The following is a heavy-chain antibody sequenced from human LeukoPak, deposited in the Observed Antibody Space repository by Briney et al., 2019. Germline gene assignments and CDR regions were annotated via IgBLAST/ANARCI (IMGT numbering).Heavy chain of an antibody. Sequence: ASVKVSCKASGYTFTGYYMHWVRQAPGQGLEWMGWINPNSGGTNYAQKFQGRVTMTRDTSISTAYMELSRLRSDDTAVYYCAREREPYYGTFDYWGQGTLVTVSS. D-gene: IGHD4-17*01. CDR3: AREREPYYGTFDY. CDR1: GYTFTGYY. J-gene: IGHJ4*02. V-gene: IGHV1-2*02. CDR2: INPNSGGT.